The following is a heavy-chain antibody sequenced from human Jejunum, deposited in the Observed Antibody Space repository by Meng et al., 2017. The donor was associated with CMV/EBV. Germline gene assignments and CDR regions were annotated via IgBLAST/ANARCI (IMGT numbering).Heavy chain of an antibody. D-gene: IGHD1-26*01. Sequence: QSNLKRSSPTLVNPTQTLTLPCTFSGFSPLTTGEGVGWIRQPPGKALEWLALIYRGDDKRYSPSLKSRLSIAKDTSKNEVVLTVTTMGPVDTGTYYCAHFVGGYYPSRPDYWGQGTLVTVSS. CDR3: AHFVGGYYPSRPDY. CDR1: GFSPLTTGEG. CDR2: IYRGDDK. J-gene: IGHJ4*02. V-gene: IGHV2-5*02.